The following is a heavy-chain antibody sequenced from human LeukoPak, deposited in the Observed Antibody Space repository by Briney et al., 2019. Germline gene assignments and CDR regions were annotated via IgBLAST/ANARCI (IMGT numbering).Heavy chain of an antibody. D-gene: IGHD3-9*01. CDR2: IYHSGST. J-gene: IGHJ4*02. Sequence: PSETLSLTCAVSGGSISSGGYSWSWIRQPPGKGLEWIGYIYHSGSTYYNPSLKSQVTISVDRSKNQFSLRLSSVTAADTAVYYCARDDIPKEYFDYWGQGTLVTVSS. CDR1: GGSISSGGYS. V-gene: IGHV4-30-2*01. CDR3: ARDDIPKEYFDY.